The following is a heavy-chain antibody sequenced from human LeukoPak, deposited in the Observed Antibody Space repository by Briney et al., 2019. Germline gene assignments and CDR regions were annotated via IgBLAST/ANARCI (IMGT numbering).Heavy chain of an antibody. Sequence: PSGTLSLTCTVSGASISSSYWSWLRQPPGKRLEWIGFIYYNGNTNSNPSLKSRVTISVDTSKNQFSLKLSSVTAADTAVYYCVRGNYDNRGYSNAFDIWGQGAMVTVSS. CDR1: GASISSSY. V-gene: IGHV4-59*01. J-gene: IGHJ3*02. CDR3: VRGNYDNRGYSNAFDI. D-gene: IGHD3-22*01. CDR2: IYYNGNT.